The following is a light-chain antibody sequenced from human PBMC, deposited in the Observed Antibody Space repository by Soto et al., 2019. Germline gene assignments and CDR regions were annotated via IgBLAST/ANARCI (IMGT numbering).Light chain of an antibody. V-gene: IGKV3-20*01. Sequence: EIVLTQPPGTLSLSPGESASLSCSASQSVGSSYLAWYQQKPGQAPRLLIYGASTRAAGIPDRFSGSGSGTDFTLTISSLEPEDFAVYYCQQYGKLPITFGQGTRVEI. J-gene: IGKJ5*01. CDR1: QSVGSSY. CDR3: QQYGKLPIT. CDR2: GAS.